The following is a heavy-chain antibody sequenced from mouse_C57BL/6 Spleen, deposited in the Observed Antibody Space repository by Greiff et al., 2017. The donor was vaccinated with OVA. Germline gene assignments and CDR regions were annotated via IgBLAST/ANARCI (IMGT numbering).Heavy chain of an antibody. D-gene: IGHD2-1*01. CDR1: GFSLTSYG. CDR3: AKKGNYDAMDY. Sequence: QVQLKESGPGLVQPSQSLSITCTASGFSLTSYGVHWVRQSPGKGLEWLGVIWSGGSTDYNAAFITRLSTSKDNSKSQVFFKMNSLQADDTAIYYCAKKGNYDAMDYWGQGTSVTVSS. V-gene: IGHV2-2*01. CDR2: IWSGGST. J-gene: IGHJ4*01.